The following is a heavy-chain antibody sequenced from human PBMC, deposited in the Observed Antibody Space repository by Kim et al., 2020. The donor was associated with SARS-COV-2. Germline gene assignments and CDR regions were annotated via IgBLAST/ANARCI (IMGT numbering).Heavy chain of an antibody. Sequence: GASLQISCKGSGYRFTTYWIGWVRQMPGKGLEWMGIIYPGDSDTRYSPSFQGQVTISADKSISTAYLQWSSLKASDNAMYYCARGGTSGWYDFFEYWGQGTLVTVSS. CDR2: IYPGDSDT. J-gene: IGHJ4*02. CDR3: ARGGTSGWYDFFEY. CDR1: GYRFTTYW. V-gene: IGHV5-51*01. D-gene: IGHD6-19*01.